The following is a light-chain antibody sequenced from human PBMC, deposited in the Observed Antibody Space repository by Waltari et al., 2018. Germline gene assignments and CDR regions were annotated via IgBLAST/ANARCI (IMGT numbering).Light chain of an antibody. V-gene: IGLV1-51*01. J-gene: IGLJ2*01. CDR3: GTCDSSLNLEL. Sequence: QSVLTQPPSVSAAPGQKVTISCSGSSSNIGKKYVSWYQHLPGTAPKLLIYESNKRPPGFPDRFPGSTSGTTATLGITGLQTGNEADYYCGTCDSSLNLELIGGGTKLTAL. CDR1: SSNIGKKY. CDR2: ESN.